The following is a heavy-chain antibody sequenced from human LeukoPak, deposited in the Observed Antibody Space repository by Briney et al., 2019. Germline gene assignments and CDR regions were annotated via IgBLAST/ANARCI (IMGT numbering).Heavy chain of an antibody. D-gene: IGHD6-19*01. J-gene: IGHJ5*02. Sequence: SGGSLRLSCAASGFTFSSYVVTWVRQAPGKGLEWVSAISGSGGSTYYADSVKGRFTISRDNPKNTLYLQMNSLRAEDTAVYYCAKVQGGWWFDPWGQGTLVTVSS. CDR2: ISGSGGST. V-gene: IGHV3-23*01. CDR3: AKVQGGWWFDP. CDR1: GFTFSSYV.